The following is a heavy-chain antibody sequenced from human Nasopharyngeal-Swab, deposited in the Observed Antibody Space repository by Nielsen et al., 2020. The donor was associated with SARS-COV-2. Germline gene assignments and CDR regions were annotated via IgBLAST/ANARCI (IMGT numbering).Heavy chain of an antibody. D-gene: IGHD5-24*01. Sequence: SETLSLTCTVSGGSISSYYWSWIRQPAGKGLEWIGRIYTSGSTNYNPSLKSRVTMSVATSKNQFSLKLSSVTAADTAVYYCARVTRDGYNYDRFDYWGQGTLVTVSS. CDR2: IYTSGST. J-gene: IGHJ4*02. CDR1: GGSISSYY. V-gene: IGHV4-4*07. CDR3: ARVTRDGYNYDRFDY.